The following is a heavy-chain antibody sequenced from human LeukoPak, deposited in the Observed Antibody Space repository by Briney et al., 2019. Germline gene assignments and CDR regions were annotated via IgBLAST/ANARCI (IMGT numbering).Heavy chain of an antibody. V-gene: IGHV3-64D*09. Sequence: QPGGSLRLSCSASGFTFSAYAMYWVRQAPEKGLEYVSGISNNGGSSFYADSVKGRFTISRDNSKNTLYLQMSSLRAEDTAVYYCVKITSVTGGDCWGQGTRLTVSS. CDR1: GFTFSAYA. CDR2: ISNNGGSS. CDR3: VKITSVTGGDC. J-gene: IGHJ4*02. D-gene: IGHD1-1*01.